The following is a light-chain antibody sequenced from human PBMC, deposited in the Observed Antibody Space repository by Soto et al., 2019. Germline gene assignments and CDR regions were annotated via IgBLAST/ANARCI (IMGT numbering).Light chain of an antibody. Sequence: QSVLTQPRSVSGSPGQSVTISCTGTSYNYVSWYQQHPGKVPKLMIYDVSKRPSGVPDRFSGSKSGNTASLTISGLQAEDEADYYCCSYAGSYTYVFGTGTKVTLL. CDR3: CSYAGSYTYV. J-gene: IGLJ1*01. CDR2: DVS. CDR1: SYNY. V-gene: IGLV2-11*01.